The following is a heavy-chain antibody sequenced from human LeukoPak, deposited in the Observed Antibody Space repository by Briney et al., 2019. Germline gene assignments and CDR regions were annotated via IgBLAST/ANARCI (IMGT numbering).Heavy chain of an antibody. V-gene: IGHV3-23*01. D-gene: IGHD3-22*01. CDR1: GFTFSSYA. Sequence: GGSLRLSCAASGFTFSSYAMSWVRQAPGKGLEWVSAISGSGGSTYYADSVKGRFTISRDNSKNTLYLQMNSPRAEDTAVYYCAKDPHYDSSGYHDYWGQGTLVTVSS. J-gene: IGHJ4*02. CDR3: AKDPHYDSSGYHDY. CDR2: ISGSGGST.